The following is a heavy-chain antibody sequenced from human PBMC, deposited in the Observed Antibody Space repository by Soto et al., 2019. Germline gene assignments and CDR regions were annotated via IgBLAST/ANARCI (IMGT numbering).Heavy chain of an antibody. CDR1: GFTFSGSA. CDR2: IRSKANSYAT. J-gene: IGHJ5*02. CDR3: TRHKFDYYGSGSNWFDP. V-gene: IGHV3-73*02. D-gene: IGHD3-10*01. Sequence: EVQLVESGGGLVQPGGSLKLSCAASGFTFSGSAMHWVRQASGKGLEWVGRIRSKANSYATAYAASVKGRFTISRDDTKNTAYLQMNILKTEDTAGYYCTRHKFDYYGSGSNWFDPWGQGTLGTASS.